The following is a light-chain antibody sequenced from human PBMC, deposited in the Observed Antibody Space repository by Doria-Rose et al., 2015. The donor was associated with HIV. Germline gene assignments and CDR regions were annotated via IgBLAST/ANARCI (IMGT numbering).Light chain of an antibody. CDR2: ATS. CDR3: QNYNSAKLT. J-gene: IGKJ4*01. V-gene: IGKV1-27*01. Sequence: SSLSASVGDRVPITCRSSQGIRNFLAWYQQKPGRVHKLLIYATSTLQSGVPSRFSGSGSGTDFSLTISALQPEDVAIYYCQNYNSAKLTGGGGRKGESK. CDR1: QGIRNF.